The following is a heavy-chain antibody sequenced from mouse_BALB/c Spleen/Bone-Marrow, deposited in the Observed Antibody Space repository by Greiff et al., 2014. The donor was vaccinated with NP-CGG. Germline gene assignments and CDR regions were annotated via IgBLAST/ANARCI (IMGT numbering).Heavy chain of an antibody. CDR2: IRNKAYGYTT. J-gene: IGHJ4*01. CDR3: ARVPRDY. Sequence: EVNVVESGGGLVQPGGSLRLSCTTSGFTFTDYYMSWVRQPPGKALEWLAFIRNKAYGYTTEYSASVRGRFTISRDNSQSILYLQMNTLRAEDSATYYCARVPRDYWGQGTSVAVSS. V-gene: IGHV7-3*02. CDR1: GFTFTDYY.